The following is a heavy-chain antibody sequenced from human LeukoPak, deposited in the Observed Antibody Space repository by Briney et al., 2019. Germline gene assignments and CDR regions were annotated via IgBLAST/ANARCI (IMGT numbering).Heavy chain of an antibody. V-gene: IGHV3-53*01. J-gene: IGHJ4*02. CDR2: IYSGGGT. CDR1: GFIVSNNY. D-gene: IGHD3-22*01. Sequence: GRSLRLSRAASGFIVSNNYMNWVRQAPGKGLEWVSIIYSGGGTYYADSVKGRFTISRDNSKNTLYLQMNSLRADDTAVYYCARGCYYERSGYCPLDYGGPGTLVTVSS. CDR3: ARGCYYERSGYCPLDY.